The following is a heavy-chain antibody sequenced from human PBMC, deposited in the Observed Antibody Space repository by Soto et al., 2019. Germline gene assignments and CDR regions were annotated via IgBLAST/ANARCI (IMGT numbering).Heavy chain of an antibody. J-gene: IGHJ6*02. D-gene: IGHD5-18*01. CDR3: AKDSKGYSYGYHYYGMDV. V-gene: IGHV3-30*18. Sequence: QVQLVESGGGVVQPGRSLRLSCVASGLTFRTYGMHWVRQAPGKGLEWVAVISYDGSNKYYADSVKGRFTISRDNSKNTLYLQMNSLRAEDTAVYYCAKDSKGYSYGYHYYGMDVWGQGTTVTVSS. CDR2: ISYDGSNK. CDR1: GLTFRTYG.